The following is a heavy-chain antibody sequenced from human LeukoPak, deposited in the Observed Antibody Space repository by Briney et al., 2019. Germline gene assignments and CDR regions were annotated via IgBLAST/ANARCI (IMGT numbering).Heavy chain of an antibody. J-gene: IGHJ3*02. V-gene: IGHV4-4*07. CDR3: PRSGDYVTNDAFDI. CDR1: GGSISSYY. Sequence: SQTLSLTCTVSGGSISSYYWSWIRQPAPKGLEWVWRIYTSGSTNYNPSLKSRVTLSVYTPKNQCSLKLSALTPPHTPGCFPPRSGDYVTNDAFDIWGQGTMVTVSS. CDR2: IYTSGST. D-gene: IGHD4-17*01.